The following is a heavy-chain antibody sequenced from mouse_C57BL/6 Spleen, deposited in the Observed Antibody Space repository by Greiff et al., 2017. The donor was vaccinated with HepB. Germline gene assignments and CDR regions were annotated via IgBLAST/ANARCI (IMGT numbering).Heavy chain of an antibody. CDR1: GFTFSSYG. J-gene: IGHJ3*01. CDR3: ARQPDYYGSSPAWFAY. V-gene: IGHV5-6*01. Sequence: EVHLVESGGDLVKPGGSLKLSCAASGFTFSSYGMSWVRQTPDKRLEWVATISSGGSYTYYPDSVKGRFTISRDNAKNTLYLQMSSLKSEDTAMYYCARQPDYYGSSPAWFAYWGQGTLVTVSA. D-gene: IGHD1-1*01. CDR2: ISSGGSYT.